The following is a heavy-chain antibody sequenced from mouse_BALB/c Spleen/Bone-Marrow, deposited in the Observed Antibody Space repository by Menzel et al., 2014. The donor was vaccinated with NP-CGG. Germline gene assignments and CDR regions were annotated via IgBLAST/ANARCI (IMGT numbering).Heavy chain of an antibody. D-gene: IGHD1-1*01. CDR1: GYTFTSYW. J-gene: IGHJ4*01. CDR2: INPSNGGT. CDR3: TYMGYYGSSYAMDY. V-gene: IGHV1S16*01. Sequence: VQLVESGAELVKPGASVKLSCRASGYTFTSYWMHWVKLRPGQGFEWIGEINPSNGGTNYNEKFKRKATLTVDKSSSTAYMQLSSLTSEDSAVYYCTYMGYYGSSYAMDYWGQGTSVTVSS.